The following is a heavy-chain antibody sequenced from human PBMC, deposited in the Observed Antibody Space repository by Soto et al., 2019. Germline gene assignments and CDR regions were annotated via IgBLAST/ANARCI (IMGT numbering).Heavy chain of an antibody. CDR2: IYYSGST. Sequence: PSESLSLTCTVSGGSISTYYWSWIRQPPGKGLEWVGYIYYSGSTNYNPSLKSRVTMSIDTPKNQFSLKLSSVTAADTAVYYCAREPQSGNYFHYYGLDVWGQGTTVTVSS. D-gene: IGHD1-26*01. CDR1: GGSISTYY. V-gene: IGHV4-59*01. CDR3: AREPQSGNYFHYYGLDV. J-gene: IGHJ6*02.